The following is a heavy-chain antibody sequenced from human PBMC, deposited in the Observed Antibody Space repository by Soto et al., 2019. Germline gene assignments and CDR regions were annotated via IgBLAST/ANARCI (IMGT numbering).Heavy chain of an antibody. CDR1: GFTFRTYW. CDR2: ISPDGSFT. Sequence: EVQLVESGGGLVQPGGSLRLSCAASGFTFRTYWMHWVRQAPGKGLVWVSRISPDGSFTNYADSVKGRFTISRDNAKNTLYLHMSSLRAEDTAVYYCARVAAVADQPGFDYWGQGTLVTVSS. D-gene: IGHD6-19*01. J-gene: IGHJ4*02. V-gene: IGHV3-74*01. CDR3: ARVAAVADQPGFDY.